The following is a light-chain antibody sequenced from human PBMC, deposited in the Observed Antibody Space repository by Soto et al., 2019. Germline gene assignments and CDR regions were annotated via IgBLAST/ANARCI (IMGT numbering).Light chain of an antibody. Sequence: EVMLTQSPGTLSLSPGERATLSYGASQSVSSSYLAWYQQKPGQAPRLLIYGASSGATGIPDRFSGSGSGTDFTLTISRLEPEDFAVYYCQQYNNWPRTFGQGTRLEIK. CDR2: GAS. J-gene: IGKJ5*01. V-gene: IGKV3-20*01. CDR1: QSVSSSY. CDR3: QQYNNWPRT.